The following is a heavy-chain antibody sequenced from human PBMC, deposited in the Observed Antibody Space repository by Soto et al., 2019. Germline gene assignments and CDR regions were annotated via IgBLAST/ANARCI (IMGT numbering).Heavy chain of an antibody. CDR1: GGSFSGYY. V-gene: IGHV4-34*01. CDR3: ARGTVRSGSYLPLYYYYGMDV. J-gene: IGHJ6*02. Sequence: PSETLSLTCAVYGGSFSGYYWSWIRQPPGKGLEWIGEINHSGSTNYSPSLKSRVTISVDTSKNQFSLKLSSVTAADTAVYYCARGTVRSGSYLPLYYYYGMDVWGQGTTVTVSS. D-gene: IGHD3-10*01. CDR2: INHSGST.